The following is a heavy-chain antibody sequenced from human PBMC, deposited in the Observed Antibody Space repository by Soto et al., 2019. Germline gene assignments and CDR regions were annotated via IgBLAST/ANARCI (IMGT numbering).Heavy chain of an antibody. D-gene: IGHD3-10*01. J-gene: IGHJ4*02. CDR3: ARDIYGSGGPPY. CDR2: IYSGGST. Sequence: EVQLVESGGGLVQPGGSLRLSCAASGFTVSSNYMSWVRQAPGKGLEWVSVIYSGGSTYYADSVKGRFTISRDNSKNTLYLQMNSLRAEGTAVYYCARDIYGSGGPPYWGQGTLVTVSS. CDR1: GFTVSSNY. V-gene: IGHV3-66*01.